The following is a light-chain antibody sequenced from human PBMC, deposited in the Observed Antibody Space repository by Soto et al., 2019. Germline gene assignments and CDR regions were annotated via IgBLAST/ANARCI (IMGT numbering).Light chain of an antibody. CDR2: DVS. Sequence: QSVLTQPASVSGSPGQSIAISCTGTSSDVGGYNYVSWYQQHPGKAPKLMIYDVSSRPSGVSNRFSGSKSGNTASLTISGLQAGDEADYYCSSYTSSTTEVFVTGTKVHV. V-gene: IGLV2-14*03. CDR3: SSYTSSTTEV. CDR1: SSDVGGYNY. J-gene: IGLJ1*01.